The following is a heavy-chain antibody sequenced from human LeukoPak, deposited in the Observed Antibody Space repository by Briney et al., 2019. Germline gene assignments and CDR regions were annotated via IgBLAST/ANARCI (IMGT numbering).Heavy chain of an antibody. D-gene: IGHD2-21*02. J-gene: IGHJ3*02. V-gene: IGHV3-23*01. CDR3: AKDRESIVVVTAFDI. CDR1: VFTVTNAR. Sequence: GGSLRLSCAGSVFTVTNARMSWVRQAPGKGLEWVSVISGSGGSTYYADSVKGRFTISGDNSKNTLYLQMNSLRAEDTAIYYCAKDRESIVVVTAFDIWGQGTMVTVSS. CDR2: ISGSGGST.